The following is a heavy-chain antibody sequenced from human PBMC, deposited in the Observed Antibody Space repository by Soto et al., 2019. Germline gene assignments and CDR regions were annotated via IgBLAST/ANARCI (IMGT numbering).Heavy chain of an antibody. D-gene: IGHD3-9*01. J-gene: IGHJ4*02. V-gene: IGHV3-23*01. CDR1: VFTFGKYA. CDR3: ARIPHRYDALTGPGY. Sequence: GTLRFSGAASVFTFGKYAMTRVRQAPGKGLECVSRISGSGGGTYYADSVKGRFTISRDNSENTLYLHLNSLRVEDTAIYYCARIPHRYDALTGPGYWGQGALVTVSS. CDR2: ISGSGGGT.